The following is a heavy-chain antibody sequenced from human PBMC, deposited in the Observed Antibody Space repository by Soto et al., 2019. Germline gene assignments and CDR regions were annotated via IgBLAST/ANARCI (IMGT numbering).Heavy chain of an antibody. CDR3: ARDFIVVVPAAIRSFFYYGMDV. Sequence: GGSLRLSCAASGFTFSSYSMNWVRQAPGKGLEWVSYISSSSSTIYYVDSVKGRFTISRDNAKNSLYLQMNSLRDEDTAVYYCARDFIVVVPAAIRSFFYYGMDVWGQGTTVTVSS. CDR1: GFTFSSYS. V-gene: IGHV3-48*02. J-gene: IGHJ6*02. D-gene: IGHD2-2*02. CDR2: ISSSSSTI.